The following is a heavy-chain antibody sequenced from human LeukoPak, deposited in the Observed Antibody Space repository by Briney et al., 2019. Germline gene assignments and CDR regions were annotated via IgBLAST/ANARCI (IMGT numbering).Heavy chain of an antibody. CDR2: IYYSGST. CDR1: GGSISSSSYY. Sequence: PSETLSLTCTVSGGSISSSSYYWGWIRQPPGKGLEWIGSIYYSGSTYYNPSLKSRVTISVDTSKNQFSLKLSSVTAADTAVYYCARALGTATAIAHVDYWGQGTLVTVSS. CDR3: ARALGTATAIAHVDY. J-gene: IGHJ4*02. D-gene: IGHD2-21*02. V-gene: IGHV4-39*07.